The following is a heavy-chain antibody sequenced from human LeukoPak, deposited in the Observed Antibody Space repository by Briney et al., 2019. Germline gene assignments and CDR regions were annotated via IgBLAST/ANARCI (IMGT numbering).Heavy chain of an antibody. J-gene: IGHJ4*02. CDR3: ARDGGSGSYYNVPRVCNN. Sequence: PGGSLRLSCAASGFTFSGDSMNWVRQAPGKGLEWVSSISSSSSYIYYADSVKGRFTISRDNAKNSLYLQMNSLRAEDTAVYYCARDGGSGSYYNVPRVCNNWGQGTLVTVSS. V-gene: IGHV3-21*01. CDR2: ISSSSSYI. CDR1: GFTFSGDS. D-gene: IGHD3-10*01.